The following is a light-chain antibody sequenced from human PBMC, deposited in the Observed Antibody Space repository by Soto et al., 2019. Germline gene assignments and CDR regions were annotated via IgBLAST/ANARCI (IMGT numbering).Light chain of an antibody. CDR3: QQYYSYPLT. V-gene: IGKV1-8*01. Sequence: AIRMTQSPSSFSASTGDRVTITCRASQGISSYLAWYQQKQGKAPKLLIYAASTLQSGGPSRCSGSGSGTDFTITISCLQSEDIAPYYCQQYYSYPLTFGQGPKVDI. CDR1: QGISSY. CDR2: AAS. J-gene: IGKJ1*01.